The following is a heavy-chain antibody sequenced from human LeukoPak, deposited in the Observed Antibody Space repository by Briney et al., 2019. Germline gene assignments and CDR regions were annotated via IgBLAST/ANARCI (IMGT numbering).Heavy chain of an antibody. V-gene: IGHV4-34*01. J-gene: IGHJ4*02. Sequence: PSETLTLTCGVFGGSLSDDYWSWIRQPPGKGLEWIGEINHRGTTNYNPSLRSRVTISVDTSKNQFSLNLTSVSAADTSMYYCARVPGRRYLQLIFDSWGQGTLVTVSS. D-gene: IGHD5-18*01. CDR3: ARVPGRRYLQLIFDS. CDR2: INHRGTT. CDR1: GGSLSDDY.